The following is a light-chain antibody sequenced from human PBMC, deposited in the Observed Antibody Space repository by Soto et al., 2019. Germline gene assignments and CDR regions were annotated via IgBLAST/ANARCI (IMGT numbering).Light chain of an antibody. CDR2: DVS. CDR3: QYQGS. Sequence: IVLTQSPDTLSLSPGQRATLSCRASQSVSRRYLAWYQQKPGQAPLLLIYDVSERASDIPDRFSGSGSATDFTLTINRLVPEDVAVYYCQYQGSFGGGTKVEIE. J-gene: IGKJ4*01. V-gene: IGKV3-20*01. CDR1: QSVSRRY.